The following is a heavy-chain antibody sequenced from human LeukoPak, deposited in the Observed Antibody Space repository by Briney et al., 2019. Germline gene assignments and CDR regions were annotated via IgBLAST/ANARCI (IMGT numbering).Heavy chain of an antibody. CDR2: INHSGST. D-gene: IGHD6-19*01. CDR1: GGSFSGYY. CDR3: ARGRRLVLGY. J-gene: IGHJ4*02. V-gene: IGHV4-34*01. Sequence: SETLSLTCAVYGGSFSGYYWSWIRQPPGKGLEWIGEINHSGSTNYHPSLKSRVTISVDTSKNQFSLKLSSVTAADTAVYYCARGRRLVLGYWGQGTLATVSS.